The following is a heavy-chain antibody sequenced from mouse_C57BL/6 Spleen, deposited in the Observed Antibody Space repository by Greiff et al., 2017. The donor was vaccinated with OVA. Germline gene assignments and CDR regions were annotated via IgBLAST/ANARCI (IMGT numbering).Heavy chain of an antibody. J-gene: IGHJ3*01. V-gene: IGHV14-2*01. Sequence: EVQLQESGAELVKPGASVKLSCTASGFTIKDYYMHWVKQRTEQGLEWIGRIDPEDGETKYDPKFQGKATITADTSSNTAYLQLSSLTSEDTAVYYCAREGTFAYWGQGTLVTVSA. CDR3: AREGTFAY. CDR2: IDPEDGET. CDR1: GFTIKDYY.